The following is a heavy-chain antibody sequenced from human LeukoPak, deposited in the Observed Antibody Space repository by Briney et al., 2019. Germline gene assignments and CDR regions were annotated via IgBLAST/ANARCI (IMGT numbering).Heavy chain of an antibody. Sequence: SETLSLTCTVSGGSINSYYWSWIRQPPGKGLEWIGYIYYSGSTNYNPSLKSRVTISVDTSKNQFSLKLSSVTAADTAVYYCARDRSRVSYYYYMDVWGKGTTVTVSS. J-gene: IGHJ6*03. CDR3: ARDRSRVSYYYYMDV. V-gene: IGHV4-59*12. D-gene: IGHD6-13*01. CDR2: IYYSGST. CDR1: GGSINSYY.